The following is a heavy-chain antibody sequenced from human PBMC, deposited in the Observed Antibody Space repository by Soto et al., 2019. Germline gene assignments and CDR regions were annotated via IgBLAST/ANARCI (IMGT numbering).Heavy chain of an antibody. Sequence: QLQLQESGPGLVKPSETLSLTCSVSSGSISSISYSCVWIRQPPGKGLEWIGSGYYSGSAYYNVSLKSRVTISADTSKNQFSLKLNSVTAADTAVYYCARHGNGGSFDPWGPGTLVTVSS. D-gene: IGHD2-8*01. J-gene: IGHJ5*02. CDR2: GYYSGSA. V-gene: IGHV4-39*01. CDR3: ARHGNGGSFDP. CDR1: SGSISSISYS.